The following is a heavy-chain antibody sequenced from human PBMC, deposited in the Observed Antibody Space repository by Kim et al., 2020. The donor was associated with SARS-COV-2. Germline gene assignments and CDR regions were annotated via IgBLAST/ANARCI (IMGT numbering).Heavy chain of an antibody. CDR3: TRGLRSDYHYFGLDV. D-gene: IGHD4-17*01. J-gene: IGHJ6*02. Sequence: NPSVRSRVTISVDTSKNESSLKVKSVTAADTAMYYCTRGLRSDYHYFGLDVWGQGTTVTVSS. V-gene: IGHV4-39*07.